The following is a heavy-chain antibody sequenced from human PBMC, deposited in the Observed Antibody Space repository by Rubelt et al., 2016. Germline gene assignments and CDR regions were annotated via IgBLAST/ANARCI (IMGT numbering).Heavy chain of an antibody. J-gene: IGHJ4*02. V-gene: IGHV3-30*03. Sequence: VQLVESGGGLVQPGGSLRLSCAASGFTVSRNYMSWVRQAPGKGLEWVALISYDGGNDYYADSVKGRFTISRDNSRNTLYLQMNSLRVEDTAVYYCTRGGYVSFDHWGQGALVTVSS. D-gene: IGHD5-12*01. CDR3: TRGGYVSFDH. CDR2: ISYDGGND. CDR1: GFTVSRNY.